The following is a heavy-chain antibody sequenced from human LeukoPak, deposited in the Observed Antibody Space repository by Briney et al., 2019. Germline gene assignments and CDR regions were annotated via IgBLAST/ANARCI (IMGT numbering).Heavy chain of an antibody. Sequence: SETLSLTCAVYGGSFSGYYWSWIRQPPGKGLEWIGEINHSGNTNYNPSLKSRVTISVDTSKNQFSLKLSSVTAADTAVYYCARVIPMVRGVSTWGQGTLVTVSS. J-gene: IGHJ5*02. CDR1: GGSFSGYY. CDR3: ARVIPMVRGVST. CDR2: INHSGNT. V-gene: IGHV4-34*01. D-gene: IGHD3-10*01.